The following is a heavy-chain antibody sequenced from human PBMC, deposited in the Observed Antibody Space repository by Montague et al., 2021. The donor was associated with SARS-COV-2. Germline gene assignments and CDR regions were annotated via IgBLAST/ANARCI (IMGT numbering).Heavy chain of an antibody. V-gene: IGHV3-74*01. Sequence: SLRLSCAASGFTFSDYWVHWVRQAPGKGLVWVSRIKGDGTNTIYADSVKDRFAISRDNAQNTVYLQMSSLRAEDASVYYCVRDGDHWDFDYWGQGALVTVSS. CDR1: GFTFSDYW. D-gene: IGHD2-21*01. J-gene: IGHJ4*02. CDR3: VRDGDHWDFDY. CDR2: IKGDGTNT.